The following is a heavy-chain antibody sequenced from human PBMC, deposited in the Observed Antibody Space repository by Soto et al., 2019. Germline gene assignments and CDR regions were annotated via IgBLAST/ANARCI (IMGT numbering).Heavy chain of an antibody. J-gene: IGHJ6*02. CDR1: GTIFSSYT. Sequence: QVQLVQSGAEVKKPGSSVRVSCKASGTIFSSYTISWVRQAPGQGLEWMGRIIPILGETNSAQKFQGRVTLTADKSKNTAYMELNRLRLEDTALYYCARGLGGRMDDWGQGTTVTVSS. D-gene: IGHD3-16*01. CDR2: IIPILGET. V-gene: IGHV1-69*08. CDR3: ARGLGGRMDD.